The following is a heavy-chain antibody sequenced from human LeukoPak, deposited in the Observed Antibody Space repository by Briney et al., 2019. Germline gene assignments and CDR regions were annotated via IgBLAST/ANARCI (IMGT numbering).Heavy chain of an antibody. CDR2: IIPIFGTA. CDR1: GGTFSTYA. D-gene: IGHD5-18*01. CDR3: ARDRGYSYGGYFDY. J-gene: IGHJ4*02. V-gene: IGHV1-69*13. Sequence: SVKVSCKASGGTFSTYAFNWVRQAPGHGLEWMGRIIPIFGTANYAQKFQGRVTITADESTSTAYMELSSLRSEDTAVYYCARDRGYSYGGYFDYWGQGTLVTVSS.